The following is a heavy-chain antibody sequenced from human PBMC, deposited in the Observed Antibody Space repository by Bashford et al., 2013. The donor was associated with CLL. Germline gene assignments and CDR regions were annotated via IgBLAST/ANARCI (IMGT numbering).Heavy chain of an antibody. CDR3: ARGMQHGSGTLFDY. D-gene: IGHD3-10*01. V-gene: IGHV2-70*04. CDR1: GFSLTTTGAR. Sequence: SGPTLVKPTQTLTLTCTFSGFSLTTTGARVSWIRQPPGKALEWLARIDWDDDKFYSPPLETRLTISKDTSRNQVVLRMTNMDPVDTATYYCARGMQHGSGTLFDYWGQGTLVTVVL. J-gene: IGHJ4*02. CDR2: IDWDDDK.